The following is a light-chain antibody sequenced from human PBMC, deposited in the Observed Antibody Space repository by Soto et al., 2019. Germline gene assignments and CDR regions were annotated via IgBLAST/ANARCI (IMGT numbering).Light chain of an antibody. CDR3: QQTYTTPRT. V-gene: IGKV1-39*01. Sequence: DTQRTQSPSSLSASVGDRISITCRASQTGSTYLNWYQQKAGQAPTLLISATSTLQSGVPSRFSGSGSGTEFTLTITSLQPEDFATYYCQQTYTTPRTFGQGTNEAFK. CDR2: ATS. CDR1: QTGSTY. J-gene: IGKJ1*01.